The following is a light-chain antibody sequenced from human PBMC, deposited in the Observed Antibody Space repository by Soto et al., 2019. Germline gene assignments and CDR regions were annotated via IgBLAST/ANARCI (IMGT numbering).Light chain of an antibody. CDR2: AAY. J-gene: IGKJ1*01. CDR3: QQYYSYPRT. Sequence: AIRMTQSPSSLSASTGDRVTITCRASQGISSYLAWYQQKPGKAPKLLIYAAYNLQSGVPSRFSGSVSGTDFTLTISCLQSEDFATYYCQQYYSYPRTFGQGTKVDIK. V-gene: IGKV1-8*01. CDR1: QGISSY.